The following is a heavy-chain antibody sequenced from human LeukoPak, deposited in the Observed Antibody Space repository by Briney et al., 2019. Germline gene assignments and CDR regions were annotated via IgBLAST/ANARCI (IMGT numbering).Heavy chain of an antibody. CDR1: GFTFNNYG. D-gene: IGHD1-1*01. J-gene: IGHJ4*02. V-gene: IGHV3-30*18. Sequence: GGSLRLSCAVSGFTFNNYGMHYVRQAPGKGLEWVAVISDDGRNKKYADSVRGRFTISRDDSNNTLYLQMNSLRAEDTGVYYCAKDRETTASATFDYWGQGTLVTVSS. CDR2: ISDDGRNK. CDR3: AKDRETTASATFDY.